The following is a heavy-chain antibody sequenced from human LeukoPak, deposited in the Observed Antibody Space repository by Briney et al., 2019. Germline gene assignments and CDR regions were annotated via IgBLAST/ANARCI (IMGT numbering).Heavy chain of an antibody. CDR3: AMDKNWSYGLDY. CDR1: GGSITNFRDF. J-gene: IGHJ4*02. V-gene: IGHV4-39*01. D-gene: IGHD1-7*01. Sequence: SETLSLTCTVPGGSITNFRDFWGWVRQPPGKGLEWIGHGNDSGSAYYNPSLKSRATILVDMYKNQFSLKLTAVTATDTAVYYCAMDKNWSYGLDYWGQGTLVTLSS. CDR2: GNDSGSA.